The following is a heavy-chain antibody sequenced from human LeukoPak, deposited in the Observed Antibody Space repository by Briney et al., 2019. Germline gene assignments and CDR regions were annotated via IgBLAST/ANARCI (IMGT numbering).Heavy chain of an antibody. CDR1: GGSISSYF. D-gene: IGHD6-6*01. V-gene: IGHV4-59*01. CDR2: IYFSGST. Sequence: SETLSLTCTVSGGSISSYFWSWIRQPPGKGLDWIGHIYFSGSTNYNPSLKSRVTISLDTSKNQFSLKLSSVTAADTAVYYCARLRSSSSYYMDVWGKGTTVTVSS. CDR3: ARLRSSSSYYMDV. J-gene: IGHJ6*03.